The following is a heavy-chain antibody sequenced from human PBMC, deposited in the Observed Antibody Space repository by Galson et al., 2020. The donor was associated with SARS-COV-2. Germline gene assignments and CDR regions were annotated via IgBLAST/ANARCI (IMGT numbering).Heavy chain of an antibody. J-gene: IGHJ2*01. Sequence: SETLSLTCAVSGYSVSTTNYWGWVRLAQGKGLEWIGSLSPNGRTYYNPSLESRVTISVDTSRNQFSLTLASVTAADTAFYYCARQGVNMIVLVTVPGCFFDLWGRGTLVTVSS. CDR3: ARQGVNMIVLVTVPGCFFDL. CDR1: GYSVSTTNY. D-gene: IGHD2-21*02. CDR2: LSPNGRT. V-gene: IGHV4-38-2*01.